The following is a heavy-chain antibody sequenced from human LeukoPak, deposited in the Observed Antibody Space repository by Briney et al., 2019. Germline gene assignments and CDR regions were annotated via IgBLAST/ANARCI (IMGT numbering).Heavy chain of an antibody. D-gene: IGHD3-10*02. J-gene: IGHJ3*01. CDR3: AREISMFVNAFDL. CDR1: GFTLSNSG. Sequence: SGGSLRLSRAASGFTLSNSGMHWVRQAPGKGLEWVAVIWYDGSNEYYADAVKGRFIISRDNSKNTVHLQMNSLRVEDTSVYYCAREISMFVNAFDLWGQGTLVAVSS. CDR2: IWYDGSNE. V-gene: IGHV3-33*01.